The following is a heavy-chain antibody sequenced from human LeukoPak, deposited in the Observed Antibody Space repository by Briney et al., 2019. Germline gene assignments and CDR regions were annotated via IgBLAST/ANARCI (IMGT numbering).Heavy chain of an antibody. CDR2: ISAYNGNT. CDR3: ARSYYYDSSGYYYLGY. CDR1: GYTFTSYG. V-gene: IGHV1-18*01. J-gene: IGHJ4*02. Sequence: ASVKVSCKASGYTFTSYGISWVRQAPGQGLEWMGWISAYNGNTNYAQKLQGRVTMTTDTSTSTACMELRSLRSDNTAVYYCARSYYYDSSGYYYLGYWGQGTLVTVSS. D-gene: IGHD3-22*01.